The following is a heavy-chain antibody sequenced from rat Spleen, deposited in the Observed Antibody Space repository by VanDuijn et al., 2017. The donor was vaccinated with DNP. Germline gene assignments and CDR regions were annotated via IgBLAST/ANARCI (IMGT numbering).Heavy chain of an antibody. Sequence: EVQLVESGGDLVQPGRSLKLSCAASGFNFNDYWMGWVRQAPGKGLEWVAAITSSGGSTYYPDSVKGRFTISRDNAKSTLYLQMDSLRSEETATYYCARVLLGYYALDAWGQGTSVTVSS. CDR3: ARVLLGYYALDA. V-gene: IGHV5-31*01. J-gene: IGHJ4*01. D-gene: IGHD4-2*01. CDR1: GFNFNDYW. CDR2: ITSSGGST.